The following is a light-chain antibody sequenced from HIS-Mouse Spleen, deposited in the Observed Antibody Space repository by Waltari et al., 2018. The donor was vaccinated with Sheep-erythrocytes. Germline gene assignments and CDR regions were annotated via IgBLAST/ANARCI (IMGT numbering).Light chain of an antibody. CDR1: QSVSSY. CDR3: QQRSNWYT. Sequence: EIVLTQSPATLSLSPGARATRSCRASQSVSSYLAWYQQKPGQAPRLLIYDASNRATGIPARFSGSGSGTDFTLTISSLEPEDFAVYYCQQRSNWYTFGQGTKLEIK. CDR2: DAS. V-gene: IGKV3-11*01. J-gene: IGKJ2*01.